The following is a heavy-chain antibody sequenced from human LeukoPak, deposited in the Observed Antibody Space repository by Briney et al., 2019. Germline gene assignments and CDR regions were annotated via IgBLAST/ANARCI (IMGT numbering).Heavy chain of an antibody. CDR2: ISWNSGSI. CDR1: GFTFDDYA. V-gene: IGHV3-9*01. J-gene: IGHJ4*02. CDR3: AKDRLYDILAGRTFDY. Sequence: GGSLRLSCAASGFTFDDYAMHWVRQAPGKGLEWVSGISWNSGSIGYADSVKGRFTISRDNAKNSLYLQMNSLRAEDTALYYCAKDRLYDILAGRTFDYWGQGTLVTVSS. D-gene: IGHD3-9*01.